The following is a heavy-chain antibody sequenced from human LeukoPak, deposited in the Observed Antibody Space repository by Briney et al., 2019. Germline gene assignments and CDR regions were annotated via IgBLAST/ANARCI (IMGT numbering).Heavy chain of an antibody. CDR2: IDWDDDK. CDR3: ARTPADIVVVPAAMRHYYYGMDV. CDR1: GFSLSTSGMC. Sequence: SGPTLVNPTQTLTLTCTFSGFSLSTSGMCVSWSRQPPGKALEWLALIDWDDDKYYSTSLKSRLTISKDTYKNQVVLTMTNMDPVDTATYYCARTPADIVVVPAAMRHYYYGMDVWGKGTTVTVSS. V-gene: IGHV2-70*01. D-gene: IGHD2-2*01. J-gene: IGHJ6*04.